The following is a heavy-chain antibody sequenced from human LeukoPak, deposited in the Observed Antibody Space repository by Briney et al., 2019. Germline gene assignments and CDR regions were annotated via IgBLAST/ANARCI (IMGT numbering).Heavy chain of an antibody. CDR3: ARESDFWSGYYPTYRFDP. V-gene: IGHV4-59*12. D-gene: IGHD3-3*01. CDR1: GGSISSYY. Sequence: SETLSLTCTVSGGSISSYYWSWIRQPPGKGLEWIGYIYYSGSTNYNPSLKGRVTISVDTSRGHFSLKLSSVTAADTAVYYCARESDFWSGYYPTYRFDPWGQGTLVTVSS. CDR2: IYYSGST. J-gene: IGHJ5*02.